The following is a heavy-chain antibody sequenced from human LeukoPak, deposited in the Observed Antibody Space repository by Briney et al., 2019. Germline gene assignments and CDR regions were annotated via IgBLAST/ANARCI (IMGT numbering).Heavy chain of an antibody. CDR1: GYTFTSYG. CDR3: ARDGIRGWFGELFLVN. CDR2: ISAYNGNT. D-gene: IGHD3-10*01. J-gene: IGHJ4*02. Sequence: ASVKASCKASGYTFTSYGISWVRQAPGQGLEWMGWISAYNGNTNYAQKLQGRVTMTTDTSTSTAYMELSSLRSEDTAVYYCARDGIRGWFGELFLVNWGQGTLVTVSS. V-gene: IGHV1-18*01.